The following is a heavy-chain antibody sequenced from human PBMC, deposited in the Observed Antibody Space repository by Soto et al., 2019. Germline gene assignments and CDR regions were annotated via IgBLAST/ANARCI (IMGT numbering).Heavy chain of an antibody. CDR3: ARNRFTVTTFLDY. CDR2: ISYDGSNK. J-gene: IGHJ4*02. CDR1: GFTFSSYA. V-gene: IGHV3-30-3*01. Sequence: QVQLVESGGGVVQPGRSLRLSCAASGFTFSSYAMHWVRQAPGKGLEWVAVISYDGSNKYYADSVKGRFTISRDNSKNTLYLQMNSLRAEDTAVYYGARNRFTVTTFLDYWGQGTLVTVSS. D-gene: IGHD4-17*01.